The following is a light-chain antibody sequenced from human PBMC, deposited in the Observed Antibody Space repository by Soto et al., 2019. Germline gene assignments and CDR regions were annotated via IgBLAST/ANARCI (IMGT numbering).Light chain of an antibody. V-gene: IGLV2-23*02. J-gene: IGLJ1*01. CDR1: SSNVGGYSF. CDR3: CSYAGSSTYV. CDR2: EVY. Sequence: QSALTQPASVSGSPGQSITISCTGTSSNVGGYSFVSWYQQHPGKAPKVIIYEVYERPSGVSNRFSGSKSGSTASLTISGLQLEDEADYYCCSYAGSSTYVFGTGTKVTV.